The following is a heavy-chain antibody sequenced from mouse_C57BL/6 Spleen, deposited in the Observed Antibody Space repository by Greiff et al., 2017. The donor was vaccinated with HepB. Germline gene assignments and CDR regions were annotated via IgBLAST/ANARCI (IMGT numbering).Heavy chain of an antibody. CDR2: IHPNSGST. D-gene: IGHD2-1*01. CDR1: GYTFTSYW. J-gene: IGHJ1*03. CDR3: ARQGYYGNYWYFDV. Sequence: QVQLQQSGAELVKPGASVKLSCKASGYTFTSYWMHWVKQRPGQGLEWIGMIHPNSGSTNYNEKFKSKATLTVDKSSSTAYMQLSSLTSEDSAVYYCARQGYYGNYWYFDVWGTGTTVTVSS. V-gene: IGHV1-64*01.